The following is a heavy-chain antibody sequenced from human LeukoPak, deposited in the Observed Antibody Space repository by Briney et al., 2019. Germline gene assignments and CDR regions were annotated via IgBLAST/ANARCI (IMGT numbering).Heavy chain of an antibody. CDR2: IYYSGST. V-gene: IGHV4-39*01. J-gene: IGHJ4*02. CDR3: ASLALGYCSSTSCYTRDY. Sequence: PSETLSLTCTVSGGSISSSSYYWGWIRQPPGKGLEWIGSIYYSGSTYYNPSLKSRVTISVDTSKNQFSLKLSSVTAADTAVYYCASLALGYCSSTSCYTRDYWGQGTLVTVSS. CDR1: GGSISSSSYY. D-gene: IGHD2-2*02.